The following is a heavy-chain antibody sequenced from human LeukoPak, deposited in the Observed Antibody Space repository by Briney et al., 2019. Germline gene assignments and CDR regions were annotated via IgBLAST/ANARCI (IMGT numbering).Heavy chain of an antibody. CDR3: IGYYDSSGYSFDY. Sequence: GASVKVSCKASGYTFTGYYMHWVRQAPGQGLEWMGRINPNSGGTNYPQKFQGRVTMTRDTSISTAYMELSRLRSDDTAVYYCIGYYDSSGYSFDYWGQGTLVTVSS. J-gene: IGHJ4*02. CDR1: GYTFTGYY. D-gene: IGHD3-22*01. V-gene: IGHV1-2*06. CDR2: INPNSGGT.